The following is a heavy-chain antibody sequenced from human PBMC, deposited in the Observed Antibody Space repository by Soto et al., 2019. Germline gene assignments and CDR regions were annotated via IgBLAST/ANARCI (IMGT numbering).Heavy chain of an antibody. CDR1: DGYSSGYY. V-gene: IGHV4-34*01. CDR3: ARGLMTTVTPFEY. D-gene: IGHD4-17*01. J-gene: IGHJ4*01. Sequence: GVGDGYSSGYYWRRISQKQGKGLEWIGEINHSGSTNYNPSLKSRVTISVDTSKNQFSLKLSSVTAADTAVYYCARGLMTTVTPFEYWGHGTLVTVSS. CDR2: INHSGST.